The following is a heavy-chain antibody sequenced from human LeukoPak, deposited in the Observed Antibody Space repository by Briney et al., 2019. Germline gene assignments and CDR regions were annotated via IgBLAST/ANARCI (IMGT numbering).Heavy chain of an antibody. CDR2: INHSGST. V-gene: IGHV4-34*01. CDR1: GGSFGGYY. Sequence: KPSETLSLTCAVYGGSFGGYYWSWIRQPPGKGLEWIGEINHSGSTNYNPSLKSRVTISVDTSKNQFSLKLSSVTAADTAVYYCARGVGMGSTSWYLIWFDPWGQGTLVTVSS. J-gene: IGHJ5*02. D-gene: IGHD2-2*01. CDR3: ARGVGMGSTSWYLIWFDP.